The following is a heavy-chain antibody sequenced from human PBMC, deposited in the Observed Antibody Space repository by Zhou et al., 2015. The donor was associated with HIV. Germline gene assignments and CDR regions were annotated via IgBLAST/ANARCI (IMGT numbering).Heavy chain of an antibody. CDR1: GFIFDNHA. D-gene: IGHD3-10*01. CDR2: ISWNSDTM. Sequence: EVQLVESGGGLVQPGRSLRLSCAASGFIFDNHAMHWVRQAPGKGLEWVSGISWNSDTMGYADSVKGRFTISRDNARNSLYLQMNSLRAEDTALYYCAKDMSGMIPRVRGMDVWGQGTTGHRLL. V-gene: IGHV3-9*01. J-gene: IGHJ6*02. CDR3: AKDMSGMIPRVRGMDV.